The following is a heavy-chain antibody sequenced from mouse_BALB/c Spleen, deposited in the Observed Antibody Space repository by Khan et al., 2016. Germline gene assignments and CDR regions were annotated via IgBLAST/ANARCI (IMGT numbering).Heavy chain of an antibody. CDR2: INTYTGES. CDR3: ARNYYGSSYAMDY. D-gene: IGHD1-1*01. Sequence: QFQLVQSGPELKKPGETVKISCKASGYTFTNYGMNWVKQAPGKGLKWMGWINTYTGESTYDDDFKGRFAFSLETSVSTGYLQINNLKKEDTATYVCARNYYGSSYAMDYWGQGTSVTVSS. J-gene: IGHJ4*01. V-gene: IGHV9-3-1*01. CDR1: GYTFTNYG.